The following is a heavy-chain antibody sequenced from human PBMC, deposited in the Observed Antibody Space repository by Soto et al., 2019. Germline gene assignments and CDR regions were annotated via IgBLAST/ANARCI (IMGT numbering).Heavy chain of an antibody. J-gene: IGHJ6*02. CDR1: S. CDR2: ISSSSSYI. CDR3: ARWVVVVPAAIGYYGMDV. V-gene: IGHV3-21*01. Sequence: SMHWISKTTGKGLEWVSSISSSSSYIYYADSVKGRFAISRDNAKNSLYLQMNSLRAEDTAVYYCARWVVVVPAAIGYYGMDVWGQGTTVTVSS. D-gene: IGHD2-2*01.